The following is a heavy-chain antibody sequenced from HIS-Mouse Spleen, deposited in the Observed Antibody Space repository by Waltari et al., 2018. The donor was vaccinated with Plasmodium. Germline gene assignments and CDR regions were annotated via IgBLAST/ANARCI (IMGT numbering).Heavy chain of an antibody. V-gene: IGHV3-11*01. Sequence: QVQLVESGGGLVKPGGSLRLSCAASGFTFSDYYMSWIRQAPGKGLEWVSYISSSGSTIYYADSVKGRVTISRDNAKNSLYLQMNSLRAEDTAVYYCARDLLVGTYYYYGMDVWGQGTTVTVSS. CDR1: GFTFSDYY. CDR2: ISSSGSTI. CDR3: ARDLLVGTYYYYGMDV. D-gene: IGHD2-2*01. J-gene: IGHJ6*02.